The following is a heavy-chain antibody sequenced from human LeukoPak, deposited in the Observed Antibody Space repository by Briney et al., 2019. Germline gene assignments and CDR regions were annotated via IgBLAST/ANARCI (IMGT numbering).Heavy chain of an antibody. D-gene: IGHD6-13*01. CDR1: GFTFSSYW. CDR2: IKKDGSEK. CDR3: ARGAEGIAATDSNFDY. V-gene: IGHV3-7*01. Sequence: GGSLRLSCAASGFTFSSYWMSWVRQAPGKGLEWVANIKKDGSEKYYVDSVKGRFTISRDNAKTSLYLQMNSLRAEDTAVYYCARGAEGIAATDSNFDYWGQGTLVTVSS. J-gene: IGHJ4*02.